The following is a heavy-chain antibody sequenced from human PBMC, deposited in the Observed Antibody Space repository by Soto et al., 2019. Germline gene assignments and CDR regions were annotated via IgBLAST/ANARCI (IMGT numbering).Heavy chain of an antibody. V-gene: IGHV3-30-3*01. CDR1: GFTFSSYA. J-gene: IGHJ4*02. D-gene: IGHD6-6*01. CDR2: ISYDGSNK. Sequence: QVQQVESGGGVVQPGRSLRLSCAASGFTFSSYAMHWVRQAPGKGLEWVAVISYDGSNKYYADSVKGRFTISRDNSKNTLYLQMNSFRAEDTAVYYCARYSSSPDYWGQGTLVTVSS. CDR3: ARYSSSPDY.